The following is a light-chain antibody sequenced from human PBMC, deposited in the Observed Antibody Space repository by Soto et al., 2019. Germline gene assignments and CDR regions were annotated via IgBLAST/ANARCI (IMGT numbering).Light chain of an antibody. CDR1: QSVGIS. CDR2: AAS. V-gene: IGKV3-15*01. J-gene: IGKJ1*01. Sequence: EIVMTQSPATLSVSPGERVTFSCRASQSVGISLAWYQQKPGQAPRLLISAASTRATGITPRFSGSGSGTEFTLTISSLQSEDFAVYYCQQYDIWPATCGRGTKVEI. CDR3: QQYDIWPAT.